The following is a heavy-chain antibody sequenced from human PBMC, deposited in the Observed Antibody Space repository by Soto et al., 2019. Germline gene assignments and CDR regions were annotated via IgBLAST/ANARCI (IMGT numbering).Heavy chain of an antibody. D-gene: IGHD2-2*01. CDR2: ISSSGYTT. Sequence: EVQLVESGGGLVQPGGSLRLSCAASGFTFSSFEMNWVRQAPGKGLEWVSYISSSGYTTYYADSVKGRFTISRDNAKNSLYLQMNCLRVEDPAVYYCAGGNLRDAYTGHYWGQGTLVTVSS. V-gene: IGHV3-48*03. CDR1: GFTFSSFE. J-gene: IGHJ4*02. CDR3: AGGNLRDAYTGHY.